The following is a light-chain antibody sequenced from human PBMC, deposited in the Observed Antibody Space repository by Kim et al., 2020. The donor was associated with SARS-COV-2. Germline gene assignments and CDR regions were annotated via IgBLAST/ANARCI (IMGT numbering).Light chain of an antibody. CDR3: QQSFITPLT. Sequence: ASVGDRVTITCRASQSIRTYLNWYQQKPGKSPNLLIYIASTLQSGVPSRFSGSGSGTDFTLTISSLQPEDFATYFCQQSFITPLTFGGGTKVEIK. CDR1: QSIRTY. V-gene: IGKV1-39*01. CDR2: IAS. J-gene: IGKJ4*01.